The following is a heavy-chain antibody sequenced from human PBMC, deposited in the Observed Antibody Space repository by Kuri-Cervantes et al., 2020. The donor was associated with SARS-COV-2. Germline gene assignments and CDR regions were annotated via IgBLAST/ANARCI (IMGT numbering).Heavy chain of an antibody. CDR3: ARSPYYDILTGRPALIDY. CDR1: GFTFSDYY. Sequence: GGSLRLSCAASGFTFSDYYMSWIRQAPGKGLEWVSYISSSSSYTNYADSVKGRFTISRDNAKNSLYLQMNSLRAEDTAVYYCARSPYYDILTGRPALIDYWGQGTLVTVSS. V-gene: IGHV3-11*06. J-gene: IGHJ4*02. D-gene: IGHD3-9*01. CDR2: ISSSSSYT.